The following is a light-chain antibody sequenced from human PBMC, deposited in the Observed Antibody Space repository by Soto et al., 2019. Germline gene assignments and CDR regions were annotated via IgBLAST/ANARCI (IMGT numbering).Light chain of an antibody. J-gene: IGKJ1*01. Sequence: DIQMTQSPSFVSAAVGDRVTLSCRASQDISNLLAWYQQKPGKAPTLLIYATSNLQRGVPSRFRGSVSGTDFTLTISGLQPEDFATYYCQQASSFPRTFGQGTKVEIK. CDR2: ATS. CDR1: QDISNL. V-gene: IGKV1-12*01. CDR3: QQASSFPRT.